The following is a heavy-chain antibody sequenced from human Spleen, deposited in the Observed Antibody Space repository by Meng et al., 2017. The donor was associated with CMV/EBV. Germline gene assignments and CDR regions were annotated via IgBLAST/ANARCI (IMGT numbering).Heavy chain of an antibody. CDR2: VRFAGTNNK. CDR1: GFTFSDYG. D-gene: IGHD4-23*01. J-gene: IGHJ4*02. Sequence: SCAGSGFTFSDYGMHWVRQAPGKGLEWVAFVRFAGTNNKYYANSVKGRFTIARDNSKNTLFLQMNSLTAEDTAVYYCAKEDGGKGPDYWGQGTLVTVSS. V-gene: IGHV3-30*02. CDR3: AKEDGGKGPDY.